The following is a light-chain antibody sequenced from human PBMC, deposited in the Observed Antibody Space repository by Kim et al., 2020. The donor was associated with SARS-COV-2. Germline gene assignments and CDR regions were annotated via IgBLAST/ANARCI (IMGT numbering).Light chain of an antibody. Sequence: DIQMTQSPSSLSASVGDRVTITCQSSQEISNYLTWYQQKPGKAPKLLIYDGSYLETGVPSRFSGSGSGTDCTYTISSIQPEDIATYYSQHYDHHHPSYSFGQGTKLEI. CDR2: DGS. CDR3: QHYDHHHPSYS. J-gene: IGKJ2*03. CDR1: QEISNY. V-gene: IGKV1-33*01.